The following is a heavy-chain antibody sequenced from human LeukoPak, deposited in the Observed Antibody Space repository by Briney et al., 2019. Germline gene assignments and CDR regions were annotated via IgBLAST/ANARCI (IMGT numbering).Heavy chain of an antibody. Sequence: SETLSLTCTVSGGSISSYYWSWTRQPPGKGLEWIGYIYYSGSTNYNPSLKSRVTISVDTSKNQFSLKLSSVTAADTAVYYCARDRGVSALYYYYGMDVWGQGTTVTVSS. J-gene: IGHJ6*02. CDR1: GGSISSYY. V-gene: IGHV4-59*01. CDR2: IYYSGST. D-gene: IGHD3-10*01. CDR3: ARDRGVSALYYYYGMDV.